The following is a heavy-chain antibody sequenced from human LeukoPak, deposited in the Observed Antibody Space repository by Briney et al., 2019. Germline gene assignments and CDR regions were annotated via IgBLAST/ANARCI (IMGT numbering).Heavy chain of an antibody. J-gene: IGHJ6*02. CDR1: GGSFSGYY. CDR2: INHSGST. CDR3: ARGRSNYYGMDV. Sequence: SENLSLTCAVYGGSFSGYYWSWIRQPPGKGLEWIGEINHSGSTNYNPSLKSRVTISVDTSKNQFSLKLSSVTAADTAVYYCARGRSNYYGMDVWGQGTTVTVSS. D-gene: IGHD1-26*01. V-gene: IGHV4-34*01.